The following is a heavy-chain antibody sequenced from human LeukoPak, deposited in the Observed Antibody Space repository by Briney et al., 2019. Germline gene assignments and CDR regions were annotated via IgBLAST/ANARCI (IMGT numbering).Heavy chain of an antibody. J-gene: IGHJ3*02. D-gene: IGHD3-16*01. Sequence: ASVKVSCKASGYTFIGYYIHWVRQAPGQGLEWMGWINPNSGDTNYAQKFQGRVTMTRDTSITTAYMELSSVRSDDTAVYYCARPMTYYDYIWGSPTHDAFDIWGQGTMVTVSS. CDR2: INPNSGDT. CDR1: GYTFIGYY. CDR3: ARPMTYYDYIWGSPTHDAFDI. V-gene: IGHV1-2*02.